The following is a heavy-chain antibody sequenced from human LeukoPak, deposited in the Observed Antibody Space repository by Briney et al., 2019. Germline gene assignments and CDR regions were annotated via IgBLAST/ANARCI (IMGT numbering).Heavy chain of an antibody. CDR2: ISGSGGST. Sequence: GGSLRLSCAASGFTFSSYAMSWVRQAPGKGLEWVSAISGSGGSTYYADSVKGRFTISRDNSKNTLYLQMNSLRAEDTAVYYYATLTHNALPYYFDYWGQGTLVTVSS. CDR3: ATLTHNALPYYFDY. J-gene: IGHJ4*02. D-gene: IGHD1-1*01. V-gene: IGHV3-23*01. CDR1: GFTFSSYA.